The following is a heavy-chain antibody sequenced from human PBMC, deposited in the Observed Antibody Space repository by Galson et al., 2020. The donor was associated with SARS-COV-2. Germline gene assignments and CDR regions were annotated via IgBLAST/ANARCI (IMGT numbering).Heavy chain of an antibody. Sequence: TGGSLRLSCAASGFTFSSYAMHWVRQAPGKGLEWVAVISYDGSNKYYADSVKGRFTISRDNSKNTLYLQMNSLRAEDTAVYYCARGERDYGDYVHFDYWGQRTLVTVSS. CDR1: GFTFSSYA. J-gene: IGHJ4*02. CDR3: ARGERDYGDYVHFDY. D-gene: IGHD4-17*01. CDR2: ISYDGSNK. V-gene: IGHV3-30-3*01.